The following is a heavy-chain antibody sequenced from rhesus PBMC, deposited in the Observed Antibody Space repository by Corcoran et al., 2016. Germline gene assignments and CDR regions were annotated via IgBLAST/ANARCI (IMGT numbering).Heavy chain of an antibody. J-gene: IGHJ4*01. CDR1: GGSISSSY. CDR3: ARDEKKWLLTM. D-gene: IGHD3-28*01. V-gene: IGHV4-169*02. Sequence: QLPLQESGPGLVTPSETLSVTCAVSGGSISSSYWRWLLQAPGKGLDWIGYMYGSGSSTNYNPYLRSRVTLSVDTSKNELSLKLSSVTAADTAVYYCARDEKKWLLTMWGQGVLVTVSS. CDR2: MYGSGSST.